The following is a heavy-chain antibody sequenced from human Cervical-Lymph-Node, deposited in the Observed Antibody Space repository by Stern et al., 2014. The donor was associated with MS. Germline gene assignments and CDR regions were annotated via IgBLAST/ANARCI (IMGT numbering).Heavy chain of an antibody. D-gene: IGHD2-15*01. J-gene: IGHJ4*02. CDR2: IIPNSGGT. CDR3: ARARKVATAPDY. CDR1: GYTFTDHY. V-gene: IGHV1-2*02. Sequence: QVQLGQSGAEVRKPGASVKVSCETSGYTFTDHYIYWVRQAPGQGLEWMGWIIPNSGGTNYARKFQGRVTMTRDTSITTAYMELINLGSGDTAVYYCARARKVATAPDYWGQGTLVSVSS.